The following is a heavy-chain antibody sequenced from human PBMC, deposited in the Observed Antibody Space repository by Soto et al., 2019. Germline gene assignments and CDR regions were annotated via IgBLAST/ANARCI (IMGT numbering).Heavy chain of an antibody. D-gene: IGHD3-16*01. CDR3: ATKDDHKDDQPYYYGMDI. CDR1: GYTSSSYG. V-gene: IGHV1-18*01. CDR2: ISVFNGDT. J-gene: IGHJ6*02. Sequence: QVQLLQYGGEVKTPGASLKVSCKAIGYTSSSYGINWVRQAPGQGLEWMGWISVFNGDTKYAQKFQGRVAITKDPGTSTAHMELRSLRSDDAAAYFCATKDDHKDDQPYYYGMDIWGQGTTVTVSS.